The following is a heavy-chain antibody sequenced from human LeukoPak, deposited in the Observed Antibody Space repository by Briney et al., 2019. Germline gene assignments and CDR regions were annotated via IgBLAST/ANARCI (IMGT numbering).Heavy chain of an antibody. CDR3: ARRPGSFHDY. J-gene: IGHJ4*02. D-gene: IGHD3-10*01. Sequence: AGGSLRLSCSASGFTFIIYPMRWVRHAPGEGLEWVSAISGSGGSTYYADSVKGRFTISRDNSKNTLYLQMNSLRAEDTAVYYCARRPGSFHDYWGQGTLVTVSS. CDR2: ISGSGGST. V-gene: IGHV3-23*01. CDR1: GFTFIIYP.